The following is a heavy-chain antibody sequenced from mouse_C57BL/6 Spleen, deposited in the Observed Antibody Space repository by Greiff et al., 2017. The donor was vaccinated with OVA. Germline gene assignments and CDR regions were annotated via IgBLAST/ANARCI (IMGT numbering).Heavy chain of an antibody. CDR2: INPSSGYT. D-gene: IGHD2-5*01. J-gene: IGHJ1*03. CDR3: ARPNSNDWYFDV. CDR1: GYTFTSYT. V-gene: IGHV1-4*01. Sequence: VQLQQSGAELARPGASVKMSCKASGYTFTSYTMHWVKQRPGQGLEWIGYINPSSGYTKYNQKFKDKATLTADKSSSTAYMQLSSLTSEDSAVYCCARPNSNDWYFDVWGTGTTVTVSS.